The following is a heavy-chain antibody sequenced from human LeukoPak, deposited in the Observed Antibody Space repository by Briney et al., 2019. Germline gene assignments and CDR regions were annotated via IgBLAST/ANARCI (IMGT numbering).Heavy chain of an antibody. V-gene: IGHV3-23*01. Sequence: GGSLRLSCAASGFIFSRYGMHWVRQAPGKGREGFSTISGRYGDTYYADSVKGRFTISRDNAKNTLYLQMNSLKSEDKAVYYCAKDIPRRYNYGYYEYWGRETVLPVSS. D-gene: IGHD5-18*01. J-gene: IGHJ4*02. CDR2: ISGRYGDT. CDR1: GFIFSRYG. CDR3: AKDIPRRYNYGYYEY.